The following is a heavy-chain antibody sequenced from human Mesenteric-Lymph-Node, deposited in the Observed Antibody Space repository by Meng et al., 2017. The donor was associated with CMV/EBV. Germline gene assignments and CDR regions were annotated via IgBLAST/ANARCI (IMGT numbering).Heavy chain of an antibody. Sequence: YGVSFSGYYWGWIRQPPGKGLEWIGKINHSGSTNYNPSLKSRVIISVDTSKNQFSLKLRSVTAADTAVYYCARGKPYDYVWGSPFDYWGQGTLVTVSS. CDR2: INHSGST. V-gene: IGHV4-34*01. D-gene: IGHD3-16*01. CDR3: ARGKPYDYVWGSPFDY. J-gene: IGHJ4*02. CDR1: GVSFSGYY.